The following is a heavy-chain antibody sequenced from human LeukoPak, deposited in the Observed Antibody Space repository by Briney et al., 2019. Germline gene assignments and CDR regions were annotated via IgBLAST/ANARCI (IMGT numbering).Heavy chain of an antibody. CDR2: ISWNSGSI. V-gene: IGHV3-9*01. D-gene: IGHD6-13*01. J-gene: IGHJ6*03. Sequence: GGSLRLSCAASGFTFDDYAMHWVRQAPGKGLEWVSGISWNSGSIGYADSVEGRFTISRDNDKNSIYLQMNSLRAEDTAVYYCAKDATPALGTVYMDVWGKGTTVTISS. CDR1: GFTFDDYA. CDR3: AKDATPALGTVYMDV.